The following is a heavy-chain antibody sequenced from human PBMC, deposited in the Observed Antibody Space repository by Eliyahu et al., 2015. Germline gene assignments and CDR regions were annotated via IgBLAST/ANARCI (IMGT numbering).Heavy chain of an antibody. J-gene: IGHJ4*02. V-gene: IGHV3-30*03. D-gene: IGHD3-22*01. CDR3: ARERTGYYAEF. CDR1: GFPFRSYA. CDR2: ISYDGSNT. Sequence: QVQLVESGGGVVQPGRSLXLSCAASGFPFRSYALYWVRQAPGQGLEWVALISYDGSNTHYADSVRGRFTISRDSSKNTLYLQMNSLRTEDTAVYYCARERTGYYAEFWGQGTLVTVSS.